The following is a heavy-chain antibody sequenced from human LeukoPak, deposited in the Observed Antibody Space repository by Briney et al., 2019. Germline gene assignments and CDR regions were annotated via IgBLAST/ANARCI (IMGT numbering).Heavy chain of an antibody. D-gene: IGHD5-18*01. V-gene: IGHV3-23*01. CDR3: AKDCCGYSYGSNFDY. CDR1: GFTFSSYA. J-gene: IGHJ4*02. CDR2: ISGSGGST. Sequence: PGGSLRLSCAASGFTFSSYAMSWVRQAPGKGLEWVSAISGSGGSTYYADSVKGRFTISRDNSKNTLYLQMNSLRAEDTAVYYCAKDCCGYSYGSNFDYWGQGTLVTVSS.